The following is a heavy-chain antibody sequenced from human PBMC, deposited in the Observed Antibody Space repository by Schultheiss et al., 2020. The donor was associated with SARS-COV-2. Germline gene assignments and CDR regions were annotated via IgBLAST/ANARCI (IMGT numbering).Heavy chain of an antibody. J-gene: IGHJ4*02. CDR2: IYYSGST. V-gene: IGHV4-59*08. Sequence: SETLSLTCTVSGGSISSYYWSWIRQPPGKGLEWIGYIYYSGSTYYNPSLKSRVTISVDTSKNQFSLKLSSVTAADTAVYYCARLEYSSGWYSEDGVFDYWGQGTLVTVSS. D-gene: IGHD6-19*01. CDR1: GGSISSYY. CDR3: ARLEYSSGWYSEDGVFDY.